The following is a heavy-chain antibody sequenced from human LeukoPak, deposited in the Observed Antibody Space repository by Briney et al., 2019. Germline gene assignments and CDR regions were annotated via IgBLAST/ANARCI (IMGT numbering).Heavy chain of an antibody. Sequence: GSLRLSCAASGFTFSSYSMNWVRQAPGKGLEWVSSISSSSSYIYYADSVKGRFTISRDNAKNSLYLQMNSLRAEDTAMYYCARDDLYCGGDCYFSYFDYWGQGTLVTVS. CDR3: ARDDLYCGGDCYFSYFDY. CDR2: ISSSSSYI. CDR1: GFTFSSYS. J-gene: IGHJ4*02. V-gene: IGHV3-21*01. D-gene: IGHD2-21*02.